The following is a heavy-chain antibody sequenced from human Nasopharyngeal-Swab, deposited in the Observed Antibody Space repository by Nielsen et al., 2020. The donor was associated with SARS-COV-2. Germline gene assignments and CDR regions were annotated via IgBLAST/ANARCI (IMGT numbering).Heavy chain of an antibody. V-gene: IGHV3-13*05. CDR3: ATTNSSGWYLHYYYYMDV. Sequence: GGSLRLSCAASGFTFSTYDMHWVRQVTGKGLEWVSAICIAGDPYYADSVKGRFTISRDNSKNTLYLQMNSLRAEDTAVYYCATTNSSGWYLHYYYYMDVWGKGTTVTVSS. D-gene: IGHD6-19*01. CDR2: ICIAGDP. J-gene: IGHJ6*03. CDR1: GFTFSTYD.